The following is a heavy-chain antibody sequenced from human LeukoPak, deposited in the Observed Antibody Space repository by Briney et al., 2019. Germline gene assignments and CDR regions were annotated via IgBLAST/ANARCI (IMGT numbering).Heavy chain of an antibody. Sequence: GGSLRLSCAASGFTFSSYSMNWVRQAPGKGLEWVSSISSSSSYIYYADSAKGRLTISRDNAKNSLYLQMNSLRAEDTAVYYCARGSGRRTSIFDYWGQGTLVTVSS. CDR2: ISSSSSYI. CDR1: GFTFSSYS. V-gene: IGHV3-21*01. D-gene: IGHD2-15*01. J-gene: IGHJ4*02. CDR3: ARGSGRRTSIFDY.